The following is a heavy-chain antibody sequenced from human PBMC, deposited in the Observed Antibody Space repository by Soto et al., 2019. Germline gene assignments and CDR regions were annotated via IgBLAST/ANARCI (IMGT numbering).Heavy chain of an antibody. V-gene: IGHV4-39*01. CDR2: IYSIGST. CDR1: GASIRSSAY. CDR3: RRSSRYSTDV. D-gene: IGHD6-19*01. J-gene: IGHJ6*02. Sequence: PSETLSLTCTVSGASIRSSAYWGWIRQPPGKGLEWIGSIYSIGSTYYNPSLKSGVTISADTSKNQFSLNLISVTAADTAVYYCRRSSRYSTDVWGQGITVTVSS.